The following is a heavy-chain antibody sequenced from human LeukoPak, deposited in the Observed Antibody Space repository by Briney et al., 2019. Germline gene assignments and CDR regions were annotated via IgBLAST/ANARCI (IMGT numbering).Heavy chain of an antibody. D-gene: IGHD4-17*01. CDR2: IYYSGST. CDR3: ASGYGDYDDH. CDR1: GGSISSSSYY. J-gene: IGHJ4*02. V-gene: IGHV4-39*01. Sequence: PSETLSLTCTVSGGSISSSSYYWGWIRQPPGKGLEWIGSIYYSGSTYYNPSPKSRVTISVDTSKNQFSLKLSSVTAADTAVYYCASGYGDYDDHWGQGTLVTVSS.